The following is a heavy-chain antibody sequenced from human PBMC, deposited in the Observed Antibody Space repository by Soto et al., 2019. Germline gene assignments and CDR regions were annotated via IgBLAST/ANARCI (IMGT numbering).Heavy chain of an antibody. CDR3: ARDRKNYLYSSGYYYGWFDP. CDR2: ISAYNGNT. D-gene: IGHD3-22*01. V-gene: IGHV1-18*01. Sequence: ASVKVSCKASGYTFTSYGISWVRQAPGQGLEWMGWISAYNGNTNYAQKLQGRVTMTTDTSTSTAYMELRSLRSDDTAVYYCARDRKNYLYSSGYYYGWFDPCGQVNLVPVSS. CDR1: GYTFTSYG. J-gene: IGHJ5*02.